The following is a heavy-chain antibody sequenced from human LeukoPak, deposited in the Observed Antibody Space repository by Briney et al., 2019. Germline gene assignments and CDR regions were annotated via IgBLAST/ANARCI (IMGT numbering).Heavy chain of an antibody. V-gene: IGHV3-21*01. CDR2: ISSSSSYI. Sequence: GGSLRLSCAASGLTFSSYSMNWVRQAPGKGLEWVSSISSSSSYIYYADSVKGRFTISRDNAKNSLYLQMNSLRAEDTAVYYCARGDKQSYYYGSGSYSVDYWGQGTLVTVSS. CDR3: ARGDKQSYYYGSGSYSVDY. J-gene: IGHJ4*02. CDR1: GLTFSSYS. D-gene: IGHD3-10*01.